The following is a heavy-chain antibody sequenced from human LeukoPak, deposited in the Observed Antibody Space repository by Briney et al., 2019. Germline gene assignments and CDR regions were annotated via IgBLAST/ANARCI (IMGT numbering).Heavy chain of an antibody. Sequence: SETLSLTCTVSGGSFISSYWSWIRQPPGKGLEWIGYIYHDGSTKYNPALKSRVTITVDTSKNQFSLKLSSVTAADTAVYYCARGGYDILTGFFRAFDIWGQGTMVTVSS. V-gene: IGHV4-59*01. CDR3: ARGGYDILTGFFRAFDI. J-gene: IGHJ3*02. D-gene: IGHD3-9*01. CDR1: GGSFISSY. CDR2: IYHDGST.